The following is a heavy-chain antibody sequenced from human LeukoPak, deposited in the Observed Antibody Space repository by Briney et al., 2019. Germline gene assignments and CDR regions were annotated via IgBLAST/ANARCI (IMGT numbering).Heavy chain of an antibody. D-gene: IGHD6-19*01. Sequence: GGSLRLSCAASGFTFSSYWMTWVRHAPGNGLEGVANIKQDGSEKHYVDSVKGRFTISRDNAKDSLYLQMNSLRAEDTAIYYCARITGQWLSVDYWGQGTLVTVSS. V-gene: IGHV3-7*01. CDR2: IKQDGSEK. CDR1: GFTFSSYW. J-gene: IGHJ4*02. CDR3: ARITGQWLSVDY.